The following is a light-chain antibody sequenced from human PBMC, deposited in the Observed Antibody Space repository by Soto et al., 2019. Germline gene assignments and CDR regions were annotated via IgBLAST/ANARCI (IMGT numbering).Light chain of an antibody. Sequence: QSALTQPPSASESPGQSVTISCTGTSSDVGGYNYVSWYQQHPGKAPKLMIYEVSKRPSGVPDRFSGSKSGNTASLTVSGLQPEDEADYYCSSYAGSNNVVFGGGTKLTVL. V-gene: IGLV2-8*01. J-gene: IGLJ2*01. CDR1: SSDVGGYNY. CDR2: EVS. CDR3: SSYAGSNNVV.